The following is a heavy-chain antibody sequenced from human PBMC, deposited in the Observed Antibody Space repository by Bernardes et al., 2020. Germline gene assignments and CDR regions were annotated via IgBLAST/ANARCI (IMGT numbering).Heavy chain of an antibody. J-gene: IGHJ1*01. CDR1: GFTFNTYA. CDR2: ISSSGGST. CDR3: AKDTQNDGSGYYFPEYFQY. D-gene: IGHD3-22*01. V-gene: IGHV3-23*01. Sequence: GGSLRLSCAASGFTFNTYAMSWVRQAPGKGLEWVSTISSSGGSTYYADSVKGRFTISRDSSKNTLYLQMNSLRAEDTAVYYCAKDTQNDGSGYYFPEYFQYWGQGTLVTVSS.